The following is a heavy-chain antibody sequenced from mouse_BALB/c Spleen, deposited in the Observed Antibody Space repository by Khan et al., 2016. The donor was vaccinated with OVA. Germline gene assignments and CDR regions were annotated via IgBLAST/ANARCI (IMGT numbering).Heavy chain of an antibody. CDR3: ASSYDGD. V-gene: IGHV1-9*01. J-gene: IGHJ3*01. D-gene: IGHD2-10*01. CDR2: ILPGSGST. CDR1: GYKFSNYW. Sequence: QVQLKQSGTELMKPGASVKISCKASGYKFSNYWIEWVKQRPGHGLEWIGEILPGSGSTKYNDKFKGKATFTADTSSNTAYMQLSSLTSEDTAVYYCASSYDGDWAQGTLVTVSA.